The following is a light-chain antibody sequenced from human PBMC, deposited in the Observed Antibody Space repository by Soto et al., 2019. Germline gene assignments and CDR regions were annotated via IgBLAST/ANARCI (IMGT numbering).Light chain of an antibody. CDR3: QLWDSGSDHVV. CDR2: DDT. Sequence: SYELTQPPSVSVAPGQTATVICGGNNIGSKSVHWYLHKPGQAPVLFVRDDTGPASGIPERFSGSNSGNTATLTISRVEAGDEADYYCQLWDSGSDHVVFGGGTKLTVL. J-gene: IGLJ3*02. CDR1: NIGSKS. V-gene: IGLV3-21*02.